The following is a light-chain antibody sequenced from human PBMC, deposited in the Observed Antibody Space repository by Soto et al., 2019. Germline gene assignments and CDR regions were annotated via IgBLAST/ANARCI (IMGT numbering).Light chain of an antibody. J-gene: IGKJ1*01. V-gene: IGKV1-12*02. CDR2: AAS. CDR1: QGINSW. CDR3: QQGNGFPWT. Sequence: DIQMTQSPSSVSASVGDRVTITCRASQGINSWLAWYQQKAGKAPNLLIYAASSLQSGVPSRFSGSGSATDFILTINSLQPEDSANYYCQQGNGFPWTFGQGIKVEIK.